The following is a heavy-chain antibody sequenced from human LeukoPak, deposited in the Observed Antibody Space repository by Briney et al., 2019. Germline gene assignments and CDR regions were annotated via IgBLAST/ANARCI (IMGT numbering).Heavy chain of an antibody. CDR1: GYSFSSYW. CDR3: AKDVDTAMAPGFGI. J-gene: IGHJ3*02. Sequence: GESLQISCQGSGYSFSSYWIGWVRQMPGKDLEWMGIIFPGDSDTRYSPSFQGQVTISADKSINTAYLQWSSLTAADTAMYYCAKDVDTAMAPGFGIWGQGTMVTVSS. CDR2: IFPGDSDT. D-gene: IGHD5-18*01. V-gene: IGHV5-51*01.